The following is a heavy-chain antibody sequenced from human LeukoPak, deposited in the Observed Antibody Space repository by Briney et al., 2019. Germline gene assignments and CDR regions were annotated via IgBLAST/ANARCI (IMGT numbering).Heavy chain of an antibody. D-gene: IGHD2-15*01. J-gene: IGHJ3*02. V-gene: IGHV4-39*01. CDR2: VYYSGST. CDR1: GGSIRSSGRY. Sequence: SETLSLTCSVSGGSIRSSGRYWGWVRQPPGMGLEWIGSVYYSGSTHSNPSLKSRVTFSADTSKNQFSLRLSSVTAADTAVYFCESGASFEAFDIWGQGTMVTVS. CDR3: ESGASFEAFDI.